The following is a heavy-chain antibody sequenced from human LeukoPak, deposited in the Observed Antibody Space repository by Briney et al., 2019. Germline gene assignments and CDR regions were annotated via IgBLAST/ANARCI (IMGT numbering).Heavy chain of an antibody. CDR3: VGSGSYLDYYYYMDV. CDR1: GGSFSGYY. J-gene: IGHJ6*03. Sequence: SETLSLTCAVYGGSFSGYYWSWIRQPPGKGLEWIGYIYHSGSTYYNPSLKSRVTISVDRSKNQFSLKLSSVTAADTAVYYCVGSGSYLDYYYYMDVWGKGTTVTVSS. V-gene: IGHV4-34*01. D-gene: IGHD3-10*01. CDR2: IYHSGST.